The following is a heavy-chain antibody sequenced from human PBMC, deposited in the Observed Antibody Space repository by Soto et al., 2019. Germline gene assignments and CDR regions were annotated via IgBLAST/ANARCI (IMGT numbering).Heavy chain of an antibody. V-gene: IGHV3-30*18. J-gene: IGHJ4*02. Sequence: PGGSLRLSCAASGFTFSSYGMHWVRQAPGKGLEWVAVISYDGSNKYYADSVKGRFTISRDNSKNTLYLQMNSLRAEDTAVYYCAKVLMYGSRSYYRAVDYWGEGT. CDR1: GFTFSSYG. CDR2: ISYDGSNK. D-gene: IGHD3-10*01. CDR3: AKVLMYGSRSYYRAVDY.